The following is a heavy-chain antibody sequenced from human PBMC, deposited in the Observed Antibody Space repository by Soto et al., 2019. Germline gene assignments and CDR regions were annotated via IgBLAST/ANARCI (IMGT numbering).Heavy chain of an antibody. D-gene: IGHD3-10*01. V-gene: IGHV4-59*12. CDR3: ARDQVDAGSGRRQIYGMDV. CDR1: GGSISSDY. Sequence: PSETLSLTCTVSGGSISSDYWSWIRQPPGKGLEWIGYIYYSGSTNYNPSLKSRVTITVDTSKNQFSLKLSSVTAADTAVYYCARDQVDAGSGRRQIYGMDVWGQGTTVTVSS. CDR2: IYYSGST. J-gene: IGHJ6*02.